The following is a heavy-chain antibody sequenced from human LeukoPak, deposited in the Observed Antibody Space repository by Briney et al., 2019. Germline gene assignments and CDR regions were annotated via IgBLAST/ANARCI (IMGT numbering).Heavy chain of an antibody. CDR1: GFSFSTSY. CDR3: ARGTLDN. Sequence: PGGSLRLSCAASGFSFSTSYINWVRQAPGKGLEWASLNYSDGSTKYADSVKARFTISRDNSKNTVYLQMKSLRVEDTAVYYCARGTLDNWGQGTVVSVST. V-gene: IGHV3-53*01. CDR2: NYSDGST. J-gene: IGHJ4*02.